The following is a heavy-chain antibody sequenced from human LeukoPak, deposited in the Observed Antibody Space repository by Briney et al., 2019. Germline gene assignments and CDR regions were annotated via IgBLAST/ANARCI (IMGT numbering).Heavy chain of an antibody. D-gene: IGHD4-11*01. Sequence: GGSLRLSCTASGFTFSSFWMQWVRQAPGKGLEWVSHINSDGTTTSYADSVEGRFTISRDNAKNTLYLQTNSLRAEDTAVYHWARDYHDYRRYTLGNWGQGTLVTVSS. CDR1: GFTFSSFW. CDR2: INSDGTTT. V-gene: IGHV3-74*01. J-gene: IGHJ4*02. CDR3: ARDYHDYRRYTLGN.